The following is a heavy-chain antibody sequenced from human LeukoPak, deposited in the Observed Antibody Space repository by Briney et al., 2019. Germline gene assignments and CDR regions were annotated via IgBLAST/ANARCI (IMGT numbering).Heavy chain of an antibody. CDR3: ARSPTAEYSGSYFVTDYFDY. Sequence: GGSLRLSCAASGFTFSSYGMHWVRQAPGKGLEWVAVIWYDGSNKYYADSVKGRFTISRDNSKNTLYLQMNSLRAEDTAVYYCARSPTAEYSGSYFVTDYFDYWGQGTLVTVSS. D-gene: IGHD1-26*01. J-gene: IGHJ4*02. V-gene: IGHV3-33*08. CDR2: IWYDGSNK. CDR1: GFTFSSYG.